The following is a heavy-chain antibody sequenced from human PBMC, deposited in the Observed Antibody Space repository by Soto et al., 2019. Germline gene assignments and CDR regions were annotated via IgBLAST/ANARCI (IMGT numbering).Heavy chain of an antibody. CDR2: TYYRSKWYN. D-gene: IGHD6-13*01. V-gene: IGHV6-1*01. Sequence: PSQTLSLTCAISGDSVSSNSAAWNWIRQSPSRGLEWLGRTYYRSKWYNDYAVSVKSRITINPDTSKNQFSLQLNSVTPEDTAVYYCARDSPDFIAAAVDSGMDVWGQGTTVTVSS. J-gene: IGHJ6*02. CDR3: ARDSPDFIAAAVDSGMDV. CDR1: GDSVSSNSAA.